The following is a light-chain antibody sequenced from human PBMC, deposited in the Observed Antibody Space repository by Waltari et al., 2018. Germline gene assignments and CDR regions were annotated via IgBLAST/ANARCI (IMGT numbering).Light chain of an antibody. J-gene: IGKJ4*01. CDR3: QHRNTGLT. Sequence: EIVLTQSPVTLSLSPGDTATLSCRASQSIGSYLAWYQRKPGQAPRLLIHDASNRAAGIAPRFSGGGSGTDFTLTISGLEPEDFAVYYCQHRNTGLTFGGGTKVEIE. CDR2: DAS. CDR1: QSIGSY. V-gene: IGKV3-11*01.